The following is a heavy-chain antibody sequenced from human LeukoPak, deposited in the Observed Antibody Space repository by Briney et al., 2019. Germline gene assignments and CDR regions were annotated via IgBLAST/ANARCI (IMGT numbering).Heavy chain of an antibody. CDR2: IYTSGST. Sequence: PSETLSLTCTVSGGSISSYYWSWIRQPAGKGLEWIGRIYTSGSTNYNPSLKSRVTMSVDTSKNQFSLKLSSVTAADAAVYYCAMQLRYFDWLLSPWNAFDIWGQGTMVTVSS. CDR3: AMQLRYFDWLLSPWNAFDI. D-gene: IGHD3-9*01. J-gene: IGHJ3*02. CDR1: GGSISSYY. V-gene: IGHV4-4*07.